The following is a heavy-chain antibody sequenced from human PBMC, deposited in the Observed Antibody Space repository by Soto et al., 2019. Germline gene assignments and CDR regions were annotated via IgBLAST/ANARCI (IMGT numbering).Heavy chain of an antibody. CDR1: GGSSSGYY. CDR3: ARETDPYYGSGSYYY. Sequence: QVHLQQWGAGLLKPSETLSLSCAIFGGSSSGYYWSWIRQPPGKGLEWIGEVNHSRSPNYNPYLKSRATISLDTSKNHFSLKLSSVTAADTGVYYCARETDPYYGSGSYYYWGQGTLVTVSS. V-gene: IGHV4-34*01. CDR2: VNHSRSP. D-gene: IGHD3-10*01. J-gene: IGHJ4*02.